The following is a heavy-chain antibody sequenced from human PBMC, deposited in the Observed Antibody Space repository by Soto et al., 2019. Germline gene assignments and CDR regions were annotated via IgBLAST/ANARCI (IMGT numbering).Heavy chain of an antibody. V-gene: IGHV3-30*18. J-gene: IGHJ6*02. CDR3: AKDLIVGAHYYYYGMDV. CDR2: ISYDGSNK. CDR1: GFTFSSYG. D-gene: IGHD1-26*01. Sequence: QVQLVESGGGVVQPGSSLRLSCAASGFTFSSYGMHWVRQAPGKGLEWVAVISYDGSNKYYADSVKGRFTISRDNSKNTLYLQMNSLRAEDTAVYYCAKDLIVGAHYYYYGMDVWGQGTTVTVSS.